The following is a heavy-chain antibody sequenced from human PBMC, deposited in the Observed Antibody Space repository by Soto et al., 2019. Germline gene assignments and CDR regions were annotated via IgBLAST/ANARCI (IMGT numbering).Heavy chain of an antibody. CDR2: IYYSGST. CDR1: GGSISSGGYY. V-gene: IGHV4-31*03. J-gene: IGHJ3*02. Sequence: QVQLQGSGPGLVKPSQTLSLTCTVSGGSISSGGYYWSRIRQHPGKGLEWIGNIYYSGSTYYNPSLKSRVTISVDTSKNQFSLKLSSVTAADTAVYYCARVGSYHSTAFDIWGQGTMVTVSS. D-gene: IGHD3-10*01. CDR3: ARVGSYHSTAFDI.